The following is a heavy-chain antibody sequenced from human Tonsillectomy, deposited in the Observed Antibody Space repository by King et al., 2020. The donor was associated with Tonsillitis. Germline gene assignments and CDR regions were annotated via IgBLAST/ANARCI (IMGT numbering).Heavy chain of an antibody. CDR1: GFTFSDYA. V-gene: IGHV3-23*04. CDR2: ISGSAGDT. D-gene: IGHD6-19*01. Sequence: VQLVESGGGLVQSGGSLRLSCAVSGFTFSDYAMSWVRQAPGKGLEWVSTISGSAGDTFYADSVKGRFTISRDNSKNTLSLQLNSLRADDTAVYYCAKSQAVTFDYWGQGTLVTVSS. CDR3: AKSQAVTFDY. J-gene: IGHJ4*02.